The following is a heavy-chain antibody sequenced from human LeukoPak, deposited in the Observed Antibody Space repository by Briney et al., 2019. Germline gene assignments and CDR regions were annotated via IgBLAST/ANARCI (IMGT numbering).Heavy chain of an antibody. CDR1: GYTFTGYY. D-gene: IGHD5-12*01. CDR3: ARDLPFRGPSEFDY. CDR2: INPNSGGT. Sequence: ASVKVSCKASGYTFTGYYMHWVRQAPGQGLEWMGWINPNSGGTNYAQKFQGRVTMTRDTSISTAYMELSRLRSDDTAVYYCARDLPFRGPSEFDYWGQGTLVTVSS. V-gene: IGHV1-2*02. J-gene: IGHJ4*02.